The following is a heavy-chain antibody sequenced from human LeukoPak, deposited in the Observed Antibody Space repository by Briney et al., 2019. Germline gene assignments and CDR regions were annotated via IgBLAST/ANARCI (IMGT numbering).Heavy chain of an antibody. Sequence: SETLSLTCTVSGGSISRYYWSWLRRPPGKGLEWIGYIDDSGNTNYNPSLKSQVTISVDKSKNQFSLKLSFVTAADTAMYYCARSDYHNSGSHTVFDAFDIWGQGTRVTVSS. CDR1: GGSISRYY. CDR2: IDDSGNT. CDR3: ARSDYHNSGSHTVFDAFDI. D-gene: IGHD3-10*01. J-gene: IGHJ3*02. V-gene: IGHV4-59*01.